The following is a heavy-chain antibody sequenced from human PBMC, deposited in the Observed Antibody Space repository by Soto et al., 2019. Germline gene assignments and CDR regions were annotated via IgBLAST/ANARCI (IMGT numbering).Heavy chain of an antibody. Sequence: QVQLVQSGAEVKKPGSSVKVSCKASGGTFSSYAISWVRQAPGQGLEWMGGIIPIFGTANYAQKFQGRVTITADESTSTAYMELSSLRSEDTAVYYCARAPREIRFLEWSYNWLDPWGQGSLVTVSS. CDR1: GGTFSSYA. V-gene: IGHV1-69*12. CDR3: ARAPREIRFLEWSYNWLDP. D-gene: IGHD3-3*01. J-gene: IGHJ5*02. CDR2: IIPIFGTA.